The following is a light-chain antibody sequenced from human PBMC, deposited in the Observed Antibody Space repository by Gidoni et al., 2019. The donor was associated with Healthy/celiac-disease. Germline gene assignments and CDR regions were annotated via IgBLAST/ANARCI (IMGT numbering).Light chain of an antibody. CDR2: VAS. V-gene: IGKV3-20*01. J-gene: IGKJ2*04. CDR3: QQYGSSPQCR. CDR1: QSVSSSY. Sequence: EIVLTQSPGTLSLSPGERATLSCRASQSVSSSYLAWYQQKPGQAPRLLIYVASSRATGIPDRFSGSGSGTDFTLTISRLEPEDFAVYYCQQYGSSPQCRFGQGTKLEIK.